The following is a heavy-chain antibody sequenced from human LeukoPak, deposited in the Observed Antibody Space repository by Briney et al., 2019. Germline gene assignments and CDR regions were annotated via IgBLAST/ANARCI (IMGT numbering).Heavy chain of an antibody. Sequence: GGSLRLSCAASGFTFNTYWMHWVRQAPGKGLVWVARVHREGTTTAYADSMKGRFTISRDNAKNTLYLQMTNLRAEDTAVYYCARDSDWILFDYWGRGTLVTVSS. CDR2: VHREGTTT. CDR1: GFTFNTYW. V-gene: IGHV3-74*03. J-gene: IGHJ4*02. CDR3: ARDSDWILFDY. D-gene: IGHD3/OR15-3a*01.